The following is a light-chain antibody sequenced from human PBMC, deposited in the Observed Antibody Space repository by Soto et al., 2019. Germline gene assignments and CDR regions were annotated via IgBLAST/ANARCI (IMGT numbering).Light chain of an antibody. CDR3: TSYSRYRVLV. J-gene: IGLJ3*02. Sequence: SALTQPASVSGSLGQSITISCTGTSSDIGGYKYVSWYQQHPGKAPKPIIFEVSNRPSGVSDRFSGSNSGNTASLTISGLQAEDEADYYCTSYSRYRVLVFGGGTKVTVL. CDR2: EVS. CDR1: SSDIGGYKY. V-gene: IGLV2-14*01.